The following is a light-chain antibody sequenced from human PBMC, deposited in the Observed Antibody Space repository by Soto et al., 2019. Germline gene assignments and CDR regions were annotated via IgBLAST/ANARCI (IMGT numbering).Light chain of an antibody. CDR3: QQYNNWPFPSWT. CDR1: QSVSSN. Sequence: EIVMTQSPATLSVSPGERATLSCRASQSVSSNLAGSQQKPGRAPRLLFYGASTRATGIPARFSGSGSGTEFTLTISSLQSEDFAVYYCQQYNNWPFPSWTFGQGTKVEIK. V-gene: IGKV3-15*01. J-gene: IGKJ1*01. CDR2: GAS.